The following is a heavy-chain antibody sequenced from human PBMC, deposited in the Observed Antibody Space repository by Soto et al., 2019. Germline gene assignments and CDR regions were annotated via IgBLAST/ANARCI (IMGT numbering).Heavy chain of an antibody. J-gene: IGHJ6*02. V-gene: IGHV1-24*01. CDR3: ATDFVNYYDSSGPYGMDV. Sequence: ASVKVSCKVSGYTLTELSMHWVRQAPGKGLEWMGGFDPEDGETIYAQKFQGRVTMTEDTSTDTAYMELSSLRSEDTAVYYCATDFVNYYDSSGPYGMDVWGQGTTVTVSS. CDR1: GYTLTELS. CDR2: FDPEDGET. D-gene: IGHD3-22*01.